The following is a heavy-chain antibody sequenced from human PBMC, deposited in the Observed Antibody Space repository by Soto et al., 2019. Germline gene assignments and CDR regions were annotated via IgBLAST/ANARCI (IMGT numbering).Heavy chain of an antibody. D-gene: IGHD6-13*01. CDR1: GGSISSYY. Sequence: QVQLQESGPGLVKPSETLSLTCTVSGGSISSYYWSWIRQPPGQGLEWIGYIYYSGRTNYNPSLKSRVTISVDTSKNQFSLKLSSVTAADTAVYYCARGIAAAGTYWFDPWGQGTLVTVSS. V-gene: IGHV4-59*01. J-gene: IGHJ5*02. CDR3: ARGIAAAGTYWFDP. CDR2: IYYSGRT.